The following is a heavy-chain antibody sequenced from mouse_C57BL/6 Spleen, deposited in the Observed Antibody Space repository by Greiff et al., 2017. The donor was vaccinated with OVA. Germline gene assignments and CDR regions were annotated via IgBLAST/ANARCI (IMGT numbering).Heavy chain of an antibody. Sequence: QVQLQQPGAELVMPGASVKLSCKASGYTFTSYWMHWVKQRPGQGLEWIGEIDPSDSYTNYNQKFKGKSTLTVDKSSSTACMQLSSLTSEDSAVYCCARDSSGYDYWGQGTTLTVSS. J-gene: IGHJ2*01. V-gene: IGHV1-69*01. D-gene: IGHD3-2*02. CDR2: IDPSDSYT. CDR3: ARDSSGYDY. CDR1: GYTFTSYW.